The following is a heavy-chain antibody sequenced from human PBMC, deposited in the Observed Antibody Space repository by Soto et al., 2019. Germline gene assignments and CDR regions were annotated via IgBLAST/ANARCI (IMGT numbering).Heavy chain of an antibody. J-gene: IGHJ4*02. Sequence: PQLLMQSQTLSLTCAISGDSVSSNSAAWNWIRQSPSRGLEWLGRTYYRSKWYNDYAVSVKSRITINPDTSKNQFSLQLNSVTPEDTAVYYCARDRIGYSSGWYAHSYFDYWGQGTLVTVSS. CDR3: ARDRIGYSSGWYAHSYFDY. V-gene: IGHV6-1*01. D-gene: IGHD6-19*01. CDR1: GDSVSSNSAA. CDR2: TYYRSKWYN.